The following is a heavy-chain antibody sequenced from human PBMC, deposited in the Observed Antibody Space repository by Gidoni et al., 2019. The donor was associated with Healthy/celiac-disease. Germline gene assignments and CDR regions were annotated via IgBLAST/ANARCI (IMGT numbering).Heavy chain of an antibody. J-gene: IGHJ3*02. Sequence: QVQLQQWGAGLLKPSETPSLTCAFYGRFFSCSYWSWISQPQGKGLEWIGGINQSGSTNYNPSLKSRVTISVDTSKIQFSLKLRSVTAADTAVYYCARVFYDILTGYSIAGAFDIWGQGTMVTVSS. CDR3: ARVFYDILTGYSIAGAFDI. V-gene: IGHV4-34*01. D-gene: IGHD3-9*01. CDR1: GRFFSCSY. CDR2: INQSGST.